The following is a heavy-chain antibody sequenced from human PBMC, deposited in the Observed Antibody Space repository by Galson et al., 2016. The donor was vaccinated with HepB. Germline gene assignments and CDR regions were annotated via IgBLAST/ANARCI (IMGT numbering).Heavy chain of an antibody. CDR2: IFYTGST. J-gene: IGHJ5*02. CDR3: ARDFDPFDP. CDR1: GGSISRYY. D-gene: IGHD3-9*01. Sequence: SETLSLTCEVSGGSISRYYWSWIRQPPGKGLEWIGYIFYTGSTKYNPSLKSRVTISVDTSKNQFSLKLSSVTAADTAIYYCARDFDPFDPWGQGTLVTVSS. V-gene: IGHV4-59*01.